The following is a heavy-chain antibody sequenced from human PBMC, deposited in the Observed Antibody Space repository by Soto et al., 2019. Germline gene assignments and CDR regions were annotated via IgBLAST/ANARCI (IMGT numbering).Heavy chain of an antibody. Sequence: ASVKVSCKASGYTFTHFYITWVRQAPGQGLEWMGAISPHNFNTNYAQKFRGRVTLTTEKSTNAAYMDLRSLTSDDTAVYYCARDEGGYDILTGYYKAHHFDYWGQGVPVTVSS. J-gene: IGHJ4*02. CDR3: ARDEGGYDILTGYYKAHHFDY. D-gene: IGHD3-9*01. V-gene: IGHV1-18*01. CDR2: ISPHNFNT. CDR1: GYTFTHFY.